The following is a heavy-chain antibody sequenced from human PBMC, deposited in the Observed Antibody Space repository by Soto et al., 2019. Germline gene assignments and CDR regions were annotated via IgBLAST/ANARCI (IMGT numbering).Heavy chain of an antibody. CDR2: IDPTGGRT. J-gene: IGHJ6*02. CDR1: GYTFENYY. CDR3: ARELQFPHQETGMDV. D-gene: IGHD2-15*01. V-gene: IGHV1-46*02. Sequence: QVHLVQSGAAVKKPGASVKVSCKASGYTFENYYVHWVRQAPGQGLESLAMIDPTGGRTTCAQKFQDRVTVTRDTSTSTVYMELSSLRSNDTALYYCARELQFPHQETGMDVWGQGTTVTVSS.